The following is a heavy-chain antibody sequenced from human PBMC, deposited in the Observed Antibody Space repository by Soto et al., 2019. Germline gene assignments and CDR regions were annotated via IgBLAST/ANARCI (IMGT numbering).Heavy chain of an antibody. V-gene: IGHV3-9*01. Sequence: GGSLRLSCAASGFTFDDYAMHWVRQAPGKGLEWVSGISWNSGSIGYADSVKGRITISRDNAKNSLYLQMNSLRAEDTALYYCAKGASITIFGYFDYWGQVTLVPVSS. D-gene: IGHD3-10*02. CDR2: ISWNSGSI. J-gene: IGHJ4*02. CDR1: GFTFDDYA. CDR3: AKGASITIFGYFDY.